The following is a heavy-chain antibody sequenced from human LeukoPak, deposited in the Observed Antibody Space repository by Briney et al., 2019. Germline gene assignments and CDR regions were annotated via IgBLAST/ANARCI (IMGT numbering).Heavy chain of an antibody. V-gene: IGHV3-23*01. D-gene: IGHD3-10*01. J-gene: IGHJ5*02. CDR2: ISGSGGST. CDR1: GFTFSSYA. Sequence: GGSLRLSCAASGFTFSSYAMSWVRQAPGKGLEWVSAISGSGGSTYYADSVKGRFTISRDNSKNTLYLQMNSLRAEDTAVYYCAGYYYGSGSYPTWFDPWGQGTLVTVSS. CDR3: AGYYYGSGSYPTWFDP.